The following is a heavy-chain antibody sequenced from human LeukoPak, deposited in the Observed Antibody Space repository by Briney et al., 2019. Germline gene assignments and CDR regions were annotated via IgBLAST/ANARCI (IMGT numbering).Heavy chain of an antibody. CDR3: ARDLSSSGWYGVYFDY. CDR1: GFTFSSYS. J-gene: IGHJ4*02. CDR2: ISSSSSYI. V-gene: IGHV3-21*01. D-gene: IGHD6-19*01. Sequence: GGSLRLSCAASGFTFSSYSMNWVRQAPGKGLEWVSSISSSSSYIYYADSVKGRFTISRDNAKNSLYLQMNSLRAEDTAVYYCARDLSSSGWYGVYFDYWGQGTLVTASS.